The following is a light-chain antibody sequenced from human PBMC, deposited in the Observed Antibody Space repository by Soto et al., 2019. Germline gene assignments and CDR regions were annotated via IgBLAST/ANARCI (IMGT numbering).Light chain of an antibody. V-gene: IGLV1-44*01. CDR1: SSNIGSNT. J-gene: IGLJ2*01. Sequence: QPVLTQPPSASGTPGQRVTISCSGSSSNIGSNTVNWYQQLPGTAPKLLIYSNNQRPSGVPDRFSGSKSGTSASLAISGLQSEDEARYYCAAWDDSLNGVVFGGGTKLTVL. CDR2: SNN. CDR3: AAWDDSLNGVV.